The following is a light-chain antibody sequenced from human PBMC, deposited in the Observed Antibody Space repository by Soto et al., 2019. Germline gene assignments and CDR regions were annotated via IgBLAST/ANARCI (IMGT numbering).Light chain of an antibody. CDR3: QHYASSPYP. J-gene: IGKJ2*01. CDR2: GAS. V-gene: IGKV3-20*01. Sequence: EIVLTQSPGTLSLSPGERATVSCRASQSVSSSYLAWYQQKPGQAPRLLIYGASSRATGIPDRFSGSGSGTDFTLTISRLEPEDFAVYYCQHYASSPYPFGQGTKLEIK. CDR1: QSVSSSY.